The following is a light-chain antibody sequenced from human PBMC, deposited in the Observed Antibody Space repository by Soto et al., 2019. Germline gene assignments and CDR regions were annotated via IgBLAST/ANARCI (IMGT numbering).Light chain of an antibody. CDR3: AVWDDSLNGWV. CDR2: SNS. J-gene: IGLJ3*02. CDR1: KSNIGGNS. Sequence: QSVLTQPPSASGTLGQRVTMSCSGSKSNIGGNSVNWYQQLPGTAPKLVIYSNSERPSGVPDRFSGSRSGTSASLAISGLQSEDEADYYCAVWDDSLNGWVFGGGTKLTVL. V-gene: IGLV1-44*01.